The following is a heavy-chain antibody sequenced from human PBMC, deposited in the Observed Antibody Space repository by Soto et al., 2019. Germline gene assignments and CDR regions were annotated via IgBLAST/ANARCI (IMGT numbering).Heavy chain of an antibody. CDR1: GGSISSGGYY. CDR3: ARMHYFGSGKPNDY. V-gene: IGHV4-30-4*01. D-gene: IGHD3-10*01. J-gene: IGHJ4*01. Sequence: PSETLSLTCTVSGGSISSGGYYWSWIRQPPGKGLEWIGYIYYSGSTNYNPSLKSRITISVDTSKNQFSLNLISVTAADTAVYYCARMHYFGSGKPNDYWGQGTLV. CDR2: IYYSGST.